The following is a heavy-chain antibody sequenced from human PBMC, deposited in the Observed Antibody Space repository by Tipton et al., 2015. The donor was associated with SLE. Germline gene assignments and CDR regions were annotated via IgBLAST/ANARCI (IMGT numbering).Heavy chain of an antibody. J-gene: IGHJ6*02. V-gene: IGHV3-20*04. Sequence: SLRLSCEASGFIFSDYAMSWVRQAPGKGLEWVSGINWNGGSTGYGDSVKGRFTISRDNAEKSLYLQMNGLRAEDTALYYCARDLYPYGMEVWDQGP. CDR1: GFIFSDYA. CDR2: INWNGGST. D-gene: IGHD3-10*01. CDR3: ARDLYPYGMEV.